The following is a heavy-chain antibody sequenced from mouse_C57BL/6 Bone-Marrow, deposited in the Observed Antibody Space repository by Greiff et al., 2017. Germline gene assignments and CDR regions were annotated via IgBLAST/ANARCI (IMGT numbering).Heavy chain of an antibody. J-gene: IGHJ4*01. CDR2: IYWDDDK. Sequence: QVTLKVSGPGILQSSPTLSLTCSFSGFSLSTSGMGVSWIRQPSGKGLEWLAHIYWDDDKRDNPSLKSRLTISKDTSRNQVFLKITSVDTADTATYYCARRVIYDDYEGAMDYWGQGTSVTVSS. CDR1: GFSLSTSGMG. D-gene: IGHD2-4*01. V-gene: IGHV8-12*01. CDR3: ARRVIYDDYEGAMDY.